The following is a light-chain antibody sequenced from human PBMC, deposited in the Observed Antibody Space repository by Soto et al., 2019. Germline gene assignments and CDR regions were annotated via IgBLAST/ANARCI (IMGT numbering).Light chain of an antibody. CDR1: QSVSTS. Sequence: EIVMTQSPATLSVSRGERATLSCRASQSVSTSLASYQQKPGQAPRLLIFRASTRATGVTARFSGSGSGSEFTLTISSLQSEDFAVYSCQQYNNWPLVTFGGGTKVEIK. CDR2: RAS. CDR3: QQYNNWPLVT. V-gene: IGKV3-15*01. J-gene: IGKJ4*01.